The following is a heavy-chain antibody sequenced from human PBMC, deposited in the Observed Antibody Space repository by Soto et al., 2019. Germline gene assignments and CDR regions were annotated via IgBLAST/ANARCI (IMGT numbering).Heavy chain of an antibody. Sequence: GGSLRLSCAASGFTFSTSAMHWVRQAPGMGLEYVSAISSNGDTTYYANSVKGRFTISRDNSKNTLYLQMGSLRVEDMAVYYCARDGSMRYLDYWGQGALVTSPQ. V-gene: IGHV3-64*01. CDR1: GFTFSTSA. J-gene: IGHJ4*02. CDR2: ISSNGDTT. CDR3: ARDGSMRYLDY.